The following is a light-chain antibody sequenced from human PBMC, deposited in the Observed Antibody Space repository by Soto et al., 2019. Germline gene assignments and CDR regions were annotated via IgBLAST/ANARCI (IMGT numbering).Light chain of an antibody. J-gene: IGKJ1*01. Sequence: PGDRATLSCRASQGVSNYLAWYQQKPGQAPRLLIYGASSRATGIPDRFSGSGSGTDFTLTISRLEPEDFAVYYCQQYGSSPGTFGQGTKVDIK. CDR2: GAS. CDR3: QQYGSSPGT. CDR1: QGVSNY. V-gene: IGKV3-20*01.